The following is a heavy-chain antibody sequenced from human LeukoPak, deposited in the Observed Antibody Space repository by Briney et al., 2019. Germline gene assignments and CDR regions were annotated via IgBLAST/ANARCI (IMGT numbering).Heavy chain of an antibody. D-gene: IGHD3-10*01. CDR3: ARAYYSGSGSYYAPFDS. CDR1: GYTFPTYA. CDR2: ISTYNGNT. V-gene: IGHV1-18*01. J-gene: IGHJ4*02. Sequence: ASVKVSCKASGYTFPTYAISWVRQAPGQGLEWMGWISTYNGNTNYAQKLQGRVSMTTDTSTSTAYMELSSLTSEDTAVYYCARAYYSGSGSYYAPFDSWGQGTLVTVSS.